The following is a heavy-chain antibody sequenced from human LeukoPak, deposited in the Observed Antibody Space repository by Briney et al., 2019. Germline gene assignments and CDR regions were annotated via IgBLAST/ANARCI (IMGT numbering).Heavy chain of an antibody. CDR1: GFSFSSNG. CDR3: ARGVVAPDN. CDR2: IGAGGAST. Sequence: GGSLRLSCAASGFSFSSNGMSWVRQAPGKGLEWVSAIGAGGASTFYAASVKGRFAISRDNSKNTMYLQMNSLRVEDTAIYYCARGVVAPDNWGQGTLVTVSS. D-gene: IGHD3-10*01. J-gene: IGHJ4*02. V-gene: IGHV3-23*01.